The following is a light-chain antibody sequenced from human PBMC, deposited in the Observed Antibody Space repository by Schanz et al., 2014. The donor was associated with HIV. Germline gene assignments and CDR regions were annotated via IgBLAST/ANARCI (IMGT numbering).Light chain of an antibody. CDR2: DVN. V-gene: IGLV2-14*03. CDR1: STDVGSNGH. Sequence: QSALTQPASVSGSPGQSITISCTGTSTDVGSNGHVSWYQQHPGKAPKLLIYDVNNRPSGISDRFSGSKSGNTASLTISGLQAEDEADYYCCSYTTTSTYVFGAGTKLTVL. CDR3: CSYTTTSTYV. J-gene: IGLJ1*01.